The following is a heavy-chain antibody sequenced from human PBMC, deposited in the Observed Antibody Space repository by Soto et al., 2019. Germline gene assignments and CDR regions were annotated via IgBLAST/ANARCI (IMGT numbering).Heavy chain of an antibody. V-gene: IGHV1-18*01. CDR2: ISGHNGDT. Sequence: QDQLMQSGAEVKKPGASLKVSCKVSGFSFSNYGISWVRQAPGQGLEWLGWISGHNGDTKYAENLQGRVTMTADTSTSTAYMELRSLTSDDTAVYYCARERGTYINYSYGMDVWGQGTTVTVSS. D-gene: IGHD3-16*01. CDR1: GFSFSNYG. CDR3: ARERGTYINYSYGMDV. J-gene: IGHJ6*02.